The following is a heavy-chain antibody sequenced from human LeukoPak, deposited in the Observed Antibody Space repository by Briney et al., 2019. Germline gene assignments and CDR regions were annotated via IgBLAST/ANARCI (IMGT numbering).Heavy chain of an antibody. CDR3: ARTDYYGSGSYKFDP. Sequence: TGGSLRLSCAASGFIFSDYYMSWIRQAPGKGLEWLSYISSSGSTIYYADSVKGRFTISRDNAKNSLYLQMNSLRAEDTAVYYCARTDYYGSGSYKFDPWGQGTLDTVSS. CDR2: ISSSGSTI. V-gene: IGHV3-11*04. J-gene: IGHJ5*02. CDR1: GFIFSDYY. D-gene: IGHD3-10*01.